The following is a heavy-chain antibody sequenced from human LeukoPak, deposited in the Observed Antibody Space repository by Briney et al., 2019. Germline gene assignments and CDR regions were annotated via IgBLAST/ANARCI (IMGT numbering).Heavy chain of an antibody. V-gene: IGHV3-7*01. CDR1: GFSFNNYW. CDR3: ARDRPYCSSTSCYAGDFDY. CDR2: MKQDGREK. J-gene: IGHJ4*02. Sequence: GGSLRLSCAASGFSFNNYWMSWVRQAPGKGLEWVANMKQDGREKYFVDSVKGRFTISRDNSKNSVYLQMSSLRAEDTAVYYCARDRPYCSSTSCYAGDFDYWGQGTLVTVSS. D-gene: IGHD2-2*01.